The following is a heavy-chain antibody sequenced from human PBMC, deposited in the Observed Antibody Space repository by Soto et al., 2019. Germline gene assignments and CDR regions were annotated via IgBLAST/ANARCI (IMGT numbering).Heavy chain of an antibody. CDR2: MNPNSGNT. Sequence: QVQLVQSGAEVKKPGASVKVSCKASGYTFTSYDINWVRLATGQGLEWMGWMNPNSGNTAYAQKFQGRVTITRNTPISTAYMGLSGLRSEDTAVYYCARLKPDYAVAWGQGTLVTVSS. CDR1: GYTFTSYD. CDR3: ARLKPDYAVA. J-gene: IGHJ5*02. V-gene: IGHV1-8*01. D-gene: IGHD3-16*01.